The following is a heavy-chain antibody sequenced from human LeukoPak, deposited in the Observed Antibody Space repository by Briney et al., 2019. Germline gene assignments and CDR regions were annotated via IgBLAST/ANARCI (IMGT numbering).Heavy chain of an antibody. D-gene: IGHD1-26*01. Sequence: GRSLRLPCAASGFTFSSYGMHWVRQAPGKGLEWVAVISYDGSNKYYADSVKGRFTVSRDNAKNTLYLQMNSLRAEDTAVYYCTRSPSLGGRYWGFDYWGQGALVTVSS. CDR2: ISYDGSNK. V-gene: IGHV3-30*03. J-gene: IGHJ4*02. CDR3: TRSPSLGGRYWGFDY. CDR1: GFTFSSYG.